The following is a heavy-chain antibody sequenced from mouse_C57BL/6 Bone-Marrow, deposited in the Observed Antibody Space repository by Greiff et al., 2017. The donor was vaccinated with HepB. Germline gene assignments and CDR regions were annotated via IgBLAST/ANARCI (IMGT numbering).Heavy chain of an antibody. CDR1: GYTFTSYG. J-gene: IGHJ2*01. Sequence: VKLQESGAELARPGASVKLSCKASGYTFTSYGISWVKQRTGQGLEWIGEIYPRSGNTYYNEKFKGKATLTADKSSSTAYMELRSLTSEDSAVYFCAPPNWDVTFDYWGQGTTLTVSS. D-gene: IGHD4-1*01. CDR2: IYPRSGNT. V-gene: IGHV1-81*01. CDR3: APPNWDVTFDY.